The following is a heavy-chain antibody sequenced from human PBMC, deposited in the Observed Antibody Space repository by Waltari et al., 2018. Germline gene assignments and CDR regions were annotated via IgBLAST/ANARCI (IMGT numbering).Heavy chain of an antibody. Sequence: DVQLLESGGGLVQPGGSLRLSCAASGFTFSSYAMSWVRQAPGKGLEWVSAISGSGSNTYYADSVKGRFTISRDNSRDTLYLQLNRPTAEDTAVYFCASTRDYGDYTSFYFDSWGQGTLVTVSS. CDR3: ASTRDYGDYTSFYFDS. CDR1: GFTFSSYA. V-gene: IGHV3-23*01. D-gene: IGHD4-17*01. CDR2: ISGSGSNT. J-gene: IGHJ4*02.